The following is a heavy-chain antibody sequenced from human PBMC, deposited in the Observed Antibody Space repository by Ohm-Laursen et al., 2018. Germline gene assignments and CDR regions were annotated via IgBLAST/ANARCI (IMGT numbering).Heavy chain of an antibody. V-gene: IGHV3-33*08. Sequence: SLRLSCAASGFTFSSYWMSWVRQAPGKGLEWVAAMSFGGSNEYYADSVKGRFTISRDSSKNTLYLQMNSLRAEDTAVYYCARESNPYYFDCWGQGTLVTVSS. J-gene: IGHJ4*02. CDR2: MSFGGSNE. CDR1: GFTFSSYW. CDR3: ARESNPYYFDC.